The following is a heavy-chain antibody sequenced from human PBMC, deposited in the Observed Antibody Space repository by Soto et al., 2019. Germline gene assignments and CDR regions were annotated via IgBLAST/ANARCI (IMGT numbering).Heavy chain of an antibody. J-gene: IGHJ6*02. CDR1: GFTFSSYG. D-gene: IGHD3-3*01. Sequence: PGGSLRLSCAASGFTFSSYGMHWVRQAPGKGLEWVAVISYDGSNKYYADSVKGRFTISRDNSKNTLYLQMNSLRAEDTAVYYCAKDLGFLEWLSYYYYGMDVWGQGTTVTVSS. CDR2: ISYDGSNK. V-gene: IGHV3-30*18. CDR3: AKDLGFLEWLSYYYYGMDV.